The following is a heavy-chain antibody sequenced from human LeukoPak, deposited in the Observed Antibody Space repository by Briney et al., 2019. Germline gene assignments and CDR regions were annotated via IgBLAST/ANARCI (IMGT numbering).Heavy chain of an antibody. J-gene: IGHJ6*03. V-gene: IGHV3-48*04. CDR2: ISSSSFKI. Sequence: GGSLRLSCAASEFTFVRYAMNWVRQAPGKGLEWVSYISSSSFKIGYADSVKGRFTISRDNSKNSLYLQVDSLRVEDTAVYYCVRDPSYGSSWYYYMDVWGKGTTVNVSS. CDR1: EFTFVRYA. CDR3: VRDPSYGSSWYYYMDV. D-gene: IGHD6-13*01.